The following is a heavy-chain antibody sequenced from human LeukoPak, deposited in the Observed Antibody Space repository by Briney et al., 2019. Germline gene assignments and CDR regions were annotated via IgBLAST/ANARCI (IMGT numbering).Heavy chain of an antibody. V-gene: IGHV4-59*01. Sequence: PSETLSLTCTVSGGSISSYYWSWIRQPPGKGLEWIGYIYYSGSTNYNPSLKSRVTISVDTSKNQFSLKLSSVTAADTAVYYCGRGGRYGRGYYFDYWGQGTLVTVSS. CDR3: GRGGRYGRGYYFDY. CDR2: IYYSGST. CDR1: GGSISSYY. D-gene: IGHD5-18*01. J-gene: IGHJ4*02.